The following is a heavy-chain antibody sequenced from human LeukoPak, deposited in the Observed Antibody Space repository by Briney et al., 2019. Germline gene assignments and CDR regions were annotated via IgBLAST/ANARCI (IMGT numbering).Heavy chain of an antibody. D-gene: IGHD4-11*01. J-gene: IGHJ6*03. CDR2: IIPIFGTA. Sequence: SVKVSCKASGGTFSSYAISWVRQAPGQGLEWMGGIIPIFGTANYAQKFQGRVTITADESTSTAYMELSSLRSEDTDVYYCARARTTSRFFYYYYYMDVWGKGTTVTISS. V-gene: IGHV1-69*13. CDR1: GGTFSSYA. CDR3: ARARTTSRFFYYYYYMDV.